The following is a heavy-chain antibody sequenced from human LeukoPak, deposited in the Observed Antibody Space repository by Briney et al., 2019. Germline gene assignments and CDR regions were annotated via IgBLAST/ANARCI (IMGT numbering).Heavy chain of an antibody. D-gene: IGHD3-10*01. CDR1: GGSISSYY. Sequence: SESLSLTCTVSGGSISSYYWSWIRQPPGKGREWIGYIYYSGSTNYNPSLKSRVTISVDPSKNQCSLKLSSVTAADTAVYYCARGRGFGEFGGQGTLVTVSS. J-gene: IGHJ4*02. CDR3: ARGRGFGEF. V-gene: IGHV4-59*01. CDR2: IYYSGST.